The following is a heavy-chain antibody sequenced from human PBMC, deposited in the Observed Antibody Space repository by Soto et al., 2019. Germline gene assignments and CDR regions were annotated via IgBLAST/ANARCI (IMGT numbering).Heavy chain of an antibody. Sequence: GGSLRLSCAASGFSISTYWMSWVRQAPGKGLEWVANIKQDGSEKYYVDSVKGRFTISRDNAKNSVYLQMNRLRAEDTAMYYCARALAVAEYYHDFWGQGTLVTVSS. V-gene: IGHV3-7*05. CDR2: IKQDGSEK. J-gene: IGHJ4*02. D-gene: IGHD2-2*01. CDR3: ARALAVAEYYHDF. CDR1: GFSISTYW.